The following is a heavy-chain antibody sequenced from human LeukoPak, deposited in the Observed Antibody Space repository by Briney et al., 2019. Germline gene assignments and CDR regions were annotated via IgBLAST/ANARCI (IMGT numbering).Heavy chain of an antibody. D-gene: IGHD5-12*01. Sequence: SETLSLTCTVSGGSISSSSYYWGWIRQPPGKGLEWIVSIYYSGSTYYNPSLKSRVTISVDTSKNQFSLKLSSVTAADTAVYYCAKAMPTISNYYYGMDVWGQGTTVTVSS. J-gene: IGHJ6*02. CDR3: AKAMPTISNYYYGMDV. CDR2: IYYSGST. V-gene: IGHV4-39*01. CDR1: GGSISSSSYY.